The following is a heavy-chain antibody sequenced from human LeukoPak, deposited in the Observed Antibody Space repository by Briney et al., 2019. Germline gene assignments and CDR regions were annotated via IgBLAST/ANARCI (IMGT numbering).Heavy chain of an antibody. CDR1: GFTFDDYA. CDR3: AKDNRLDY. J-gene: IGHJ4*02. V-gene: IGHV3-9*01. CDR2: ISWNSGSI. D-gene: IGHD6-19*01. Sequence: PGRSLRLSCAASGFTFDDYAMHWVRQAPWKGLEWVSGISWNSGSIGYADSVKGRFTISRDNAKNSLYLQMNSLRAEDTALYYCAKDNRLDYWGQGTLVTVSS.